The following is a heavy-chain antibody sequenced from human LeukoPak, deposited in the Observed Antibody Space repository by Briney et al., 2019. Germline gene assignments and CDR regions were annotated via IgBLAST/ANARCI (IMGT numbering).Heavy chain of an antibody. CDR3: AKSIYYLRDAFDI. J-gene: IGHJ3*02. D-gene: IGHD2/OR15-2a*01. V-gene: IGHV3-9*01. CDR1: GFTFDDYA. CDR2: ISWNSGSI. Sequence: PGGSLRLSCAASGFTFDDYAMHWVRQAPGKGLEWVSGISWNSGSIGYADSVKGRFTISRDNAKNSLYLQMNSLRAEDTALYYCAKSIYYLRDAFDIWGQGTMVTVSS.